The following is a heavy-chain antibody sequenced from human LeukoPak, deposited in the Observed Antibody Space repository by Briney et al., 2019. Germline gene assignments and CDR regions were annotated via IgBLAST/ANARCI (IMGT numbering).Heavy chain of an antibody. CDR3: ARSQYTYALFDF. D-gene: IGHD2-2*01. V-gene: IGHV4-59*01. J-gene: IGHJ4*02. CDR2: VYYSGST. CDR1: GGSISSYY. Sequence: PSETPSLTCTVSGGSISSYYWSWIRQPPGKGLEYIGYVYYSGSTNYNPSLKSRVTISIDTSKNQFSLNLNSVTAADTAVYYCARSQYTYALFDFWGQGALVTVSS.